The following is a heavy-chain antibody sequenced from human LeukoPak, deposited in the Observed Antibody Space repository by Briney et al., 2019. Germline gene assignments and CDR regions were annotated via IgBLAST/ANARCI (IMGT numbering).Heavy chain of an antibody. J-gene: IGHJ4*02. V-gene: IGHV4-34*11. CDR3: ARDRSGWAGYFDY. CDR1: GGSFSGYY. Sequence: SETLSLTCAVYGGSFSGYYWSWIRQPPGQGLEWIGFISYSGSTNYNPSLMSRVTISLDTSKNQFSLNLSSVTAADTAVYFCARDRSGWAGYFDYWGQGTLVTVPS. CDR2: ISYSGST. D-gene: IGHD6-19*01.